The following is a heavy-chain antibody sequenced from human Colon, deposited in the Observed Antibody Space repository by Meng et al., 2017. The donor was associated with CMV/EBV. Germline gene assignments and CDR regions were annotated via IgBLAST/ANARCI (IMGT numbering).Heavy chain of an antibody. J-gene: IGHJ6*02. V-gene: IGHV3-11*01. CDR1: GFTFSDYY. Sequence: SWAASGFTFSDYYMSWIRQAPGKGLEWVSYISSSGSTIYYADSVKGRFTISRDNAKNSLYLQMNSLRAEDTAVYYCAREGRFLEWLPSYYYYGMDVWGQGTTVTVSS. CDR3: AREGRFLEWLPSYYYYGMDV. CDR2: ISSSGSTI. D-gene: IGHD3-3*01.